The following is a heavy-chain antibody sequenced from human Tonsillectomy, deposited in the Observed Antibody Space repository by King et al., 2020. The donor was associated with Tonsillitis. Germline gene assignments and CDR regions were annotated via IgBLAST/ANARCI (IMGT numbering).Heavy chain of an antibody. J-gene: IGHJ3*02. V-gene: IGHV1-58*01. CDR1: GFTFTSSA. D-gene: IGHD4-17*01. CDR3: AAEAYGDYVWALGRRSRGAFDI. Sequence: IQLVQSGPEVKKPGTSVKVSCKASGFTFTSSAVQWVRQARGQRLEWIGWIVVGSGNTNYAQKFQERVTITRDMSTSTAYMELSSLRSEDTAVYYCAAEAYGDYVWALGRRSRGAFDIWGQGTMVTVSS. CDR2: IVVGSGNT.